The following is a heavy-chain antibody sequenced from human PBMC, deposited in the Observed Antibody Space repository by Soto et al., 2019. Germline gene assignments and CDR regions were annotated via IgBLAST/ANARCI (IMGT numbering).Heavy chain of an antibody. J-gene: IGHJ4*02. CDR1: VFSFSDAW. V-gene: IGHV3-15*01. Sequence: GGSLRLSCAASVFSFSDAWMSWVRQTPGKGLEWVGRIKSKRDGGTTDYAAPVKGRFTISRDDSKNTLYLQMNSLKTEDTAVYYCTTDRFSSPVDHWGQGTLVTVSS. D-gene: IGHD3-10*01. CDR3: TTDRFSSPVDH. CDR2: IKSKRDGGTT.